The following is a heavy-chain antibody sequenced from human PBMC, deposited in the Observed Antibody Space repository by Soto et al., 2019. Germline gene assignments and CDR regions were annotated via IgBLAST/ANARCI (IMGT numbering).Heavy chain of an antibody. CDR3: ARGPNMVRGVIITPDFDY. J-gene: IGHJ4*02. CDR1: GGSISSGGYS. Sequence: KPSETLSLTCAVSGGSISSGGYSWSWIRQPPGKGLEWIGYIYHSGSTYYNPSLKSRVTISVDRSKNQFSLKLSSVTAADTAVYYCARGPNMVRGVIITPDFDYWGQGTLVTVSS. D-gene: IGHD3-10*01. V-gene: IGHV4-30-2*01. CDR2: IYHSGST.